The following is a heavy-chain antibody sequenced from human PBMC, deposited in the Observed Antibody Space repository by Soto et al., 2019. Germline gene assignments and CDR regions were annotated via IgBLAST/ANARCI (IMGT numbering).Heavy chain of an antibody. CDR1: GGSISSSNW. CDR3: ARVGSGAGCYYGMDV. D-gene: IGHD6-19*01. Sequence: SETLSLTCAVSGGSISSSNWWSWVRQPPGKGLEWIGEIYHSGSTNYNPSLKSRVTISVDKSKNQFSLKLSAVTAADTAVYYCARVGSGAGCYYGMDVWGQGTTVTVSS. V-gene: IGHV4-4*02. CDR2: IYHSGST. J-gene: IGHJ6*02.